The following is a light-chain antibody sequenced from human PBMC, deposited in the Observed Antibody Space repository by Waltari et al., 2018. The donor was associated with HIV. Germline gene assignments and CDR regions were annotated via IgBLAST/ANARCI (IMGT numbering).Light chain of an antibody. Sequence: QSVLTQPPSVCAAPGQTLTISCTGLPPIGEAASEVHWYKQVPGAAPKRIFFRNIHRYAGVPDRFSGSRSGTSAALTIEGLQAEDEVRYYCQACDRVLYDEYVFGSGT. CDR2: RNI. CDR3: QACDRVLYDEYV. J-gene: IGLJ1*01. CDR1: PPIGEAASE. V-gene: IGLV1-40*01.